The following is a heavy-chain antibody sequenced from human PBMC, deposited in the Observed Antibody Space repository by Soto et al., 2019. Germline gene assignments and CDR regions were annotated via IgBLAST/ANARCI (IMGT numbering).Heavy chain of an antibody. Sequence: AGSIRLSCTASGFTVTNSAMTFSRQAPGKGLEWVSGISGSGLYIYYADSVKGRFTISRDNAKNSLYLQMNSLRAEDTAVYYCARDSFADYYDSSGYLPDAFDIWGQGTMVTVSS. CDR1: GFTVTNSA. J-gene: IGHJ3*02. CDR2: ISGSGLYI. D-gene: IGHD3-22*01. CDR3: ARDSFADYYDSSGYLPDAFDI. V-gene: IGHV3-21*01.